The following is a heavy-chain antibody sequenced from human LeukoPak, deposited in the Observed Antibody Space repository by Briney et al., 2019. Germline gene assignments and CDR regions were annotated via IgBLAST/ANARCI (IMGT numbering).Heavy chain of an antibody. CDR2: IHNDGTQG. J-gene: IGHJ3*02. V-gene: IGHV3-30*02. D-gene: IGHD6-13*01. CDR1: GFTFSRLG. CDR3: AKDEAAADYAFDI. Sequence: GESLKISCAASGFTFSRLGMQWVRQAPGKGLEWVAVIHNDGTQGQYADSVKGRFTISKDNSQNTLYLQMNNLRDDDAAVYYCAKDEAAADYAFDIWGQGTMVTVSS.